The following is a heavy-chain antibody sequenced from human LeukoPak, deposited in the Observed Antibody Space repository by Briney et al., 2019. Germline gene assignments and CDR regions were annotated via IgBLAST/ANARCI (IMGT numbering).Heavy chain of an antibody. J-gene: IGHJ4*02. V-gene: IGHV3-48*03. CDR2: ISSSGSTI. CDR1: GFTFSSYE. D-gene: IGHD6-19*01. CDR3: AKDSSGWTPFY. Sequence: PGGSLRLSCAASGFTFSSYEMNWVRQAPGKGLEWVSYISSSGSTIYYADSVKGRFTISRDNAKNSLYLQMNSLRAEDTAVYYCAKDSSGWTPFYWGQGTLVTVSS.